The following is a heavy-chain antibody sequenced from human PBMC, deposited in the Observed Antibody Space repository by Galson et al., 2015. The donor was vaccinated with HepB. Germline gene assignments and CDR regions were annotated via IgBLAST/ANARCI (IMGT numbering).Heavy chain of an antibody. CDR2: ISSDGSYK. CDR1: GFTFSSYG. V-gene: IGHV3-30*03. J-gene: IGHJ6*02. Sequence: LRLSCAASGFTFSSYGMHWVRQAPGKGLDWVAVISSDGSYKYYADSVKGRFTISRDSSKNTLSLQMNSLRAEDTAVCYCAREGYSSYYHGMDVWGQGTTVTVSS. CDR3: AREGYSSYYHGMDV. D-gene: IGHD5-18*01.